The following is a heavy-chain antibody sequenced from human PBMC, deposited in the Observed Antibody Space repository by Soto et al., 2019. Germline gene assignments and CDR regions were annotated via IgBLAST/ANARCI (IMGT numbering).Heavy chain of an antibody. V-gene: IGHV3-9*01. CDR2: ISWNSGTI. Sequence: EVQLVESGGGLVQPGRSLRLSCAASGFTFNNYAMHWVRQAPGKGLEWVSGISWNSGTIGYADSVKVRFTISRDNAKNSLYLQMNSLRPEDTALYYCARDKLYSNYEYYFDHWGQGTLVTVSS. J-gene: IGHJ4*02. D-gene: IGHD4-4*01. CDR1: GFTFNNYA. CDR3: ARDKLYSNYEYYFDH.